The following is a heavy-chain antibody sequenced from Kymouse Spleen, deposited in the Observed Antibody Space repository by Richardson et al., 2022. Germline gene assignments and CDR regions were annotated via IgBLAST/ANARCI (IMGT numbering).Heavy chain of an antibody. V-gene: IGHV3-30*18. J-gene: IGHJ6*02. CDR2: ISYDGSNK. Sequence: QVQLVESGGGVVQPGRSLRLSCAASGFTFSSYGMHWVRQAPGKGLEWVAVISYDGSNKYYADSVKGRFTISRDNSKNTLYLQMNSLRAEDTAVYYCAKEDSSSWYPYYYYGMDVWGQGTTVTVSS. D-gene: IGHD6-13*01. CDR1: GFTFSSYG. CDR3: AKEDSSSWYPYYYYGMDV.